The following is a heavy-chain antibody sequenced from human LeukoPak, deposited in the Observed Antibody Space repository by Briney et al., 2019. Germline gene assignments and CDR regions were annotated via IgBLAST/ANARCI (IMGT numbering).Heavy chain of an antibody. V-gene: IGHV2-5*02. CDR2: IYWDDDK. D-gene: IGHD5-18*01. CDR3: AHVDTAMVSDYFDY. Sequence: SGPTLVKPTQTLTLTCTFSGFSLSTSGVGVGWIRQPPGKALEWLALIYWDDDKRYSPSLKSRLTITKDTSKNQVVLTMTNMDPVDTATYYCAHVDTAMVSDYFDYWGQGTPVTVSS. J-gene: IGHJ4*02. CDR1: GFSLSTSGVG.